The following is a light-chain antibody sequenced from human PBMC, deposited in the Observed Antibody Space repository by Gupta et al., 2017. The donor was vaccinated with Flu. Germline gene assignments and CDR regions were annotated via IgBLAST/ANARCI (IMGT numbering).Light chain of an antibody. V-gene: IGKV1-39*01. Sequence: VGDRVTITCRASQNISSYLNWYQQKPGKAPKLLIYAASSLQSGVPSRFSGSGSGTDFTLTISSLQFEDLATYHCQQSYSTFVTFGQGTKLEIK. CDR3: QQSYSTFVT. J-gene: IGKJ2*01. CDR2: AAS. CDR1: QNISSY.